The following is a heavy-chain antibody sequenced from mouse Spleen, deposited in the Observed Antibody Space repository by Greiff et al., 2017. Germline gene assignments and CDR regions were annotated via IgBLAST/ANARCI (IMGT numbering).Heavy chain of an antibody. D-gene: IGHD2-14*01. CDR1: GYTFTDYE. Sequence: QVQLQQSGAELVRPGASVTLSCKASGYTFTDYEMHWVKQTPVHGLEWIGAIDPETGGTAYNQKFKGKAILTADKSSSTAYMELRSLTSEDSAVYYCTKGDYRYDDYWGQGTTLTVSS. J-gene: IGHJ2*01. V-gene: IGHV1-15*01. CDR3: TKGDYRYDDY. CDR2: IDPETGGT.